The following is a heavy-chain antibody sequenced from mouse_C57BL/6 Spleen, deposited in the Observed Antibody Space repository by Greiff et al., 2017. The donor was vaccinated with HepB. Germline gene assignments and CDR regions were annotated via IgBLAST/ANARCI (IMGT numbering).Heavy chain of an antibody. J-gene: IGHJ4*01. CDR3: ARRYDGYYEAMDY. CDR2: INPNYGTT. V-gene: IGHV1-39*01. Sequence: VHVKQSGPELVKPGASVKISCKASGYSFTDYNMNWVKQSNGKSLEWIGVINPNYGTTSYNQKFKGKATLTVDQSSSTAYMQLNSLTSEDSAVYYCARRYDGYYEAMDYWGQGTSVTVSS. CDR1: GYSFTDYN. D-gene: IGHD2-3*01.